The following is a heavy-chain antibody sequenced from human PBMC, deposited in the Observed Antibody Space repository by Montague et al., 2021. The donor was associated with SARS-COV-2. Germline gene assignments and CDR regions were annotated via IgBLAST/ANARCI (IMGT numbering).Heavy chain of an antibody. Sequence: SETLSLTCTVSGDSIRTNYWSWIRQPPGKGLEWIGYVDNSDNTDYNPSLKSRVTISLDTSKEQFSLKLNSVTSADTAVYYCTSGEGNYGWRYYFDYWGQGTLVTVSS. CDR1: GDSIRTNY. D-gene: IGHD3-10*01. V-gene: IGHV4-59*01. CDR3: TSGEGNYGWRYYFDY. CDR2: VDNSDNT. J-gene: IGHJ4*02.